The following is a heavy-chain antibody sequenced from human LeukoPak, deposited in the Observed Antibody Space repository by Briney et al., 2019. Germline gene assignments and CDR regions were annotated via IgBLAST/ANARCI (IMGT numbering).Heavy chain of an antibody. CDR1: GYSISSGYY. D-gene: IGHD2-2*01. CDR2: IYHSGST. J-gene: IGHJ6*03. Sequence: SETLSLTCTVSGYSISSGYYWGWIRQPPGKGLEWIGSIYHSGSTYYNPSLKSRVTISVDTSKNQFSLKLSSVTAADTAVYHCARRDQYYYIDVWGRGTTVTVSS. CDR3: ARRDQYYYIDV. V-gene: IGHV4-38-2*02.